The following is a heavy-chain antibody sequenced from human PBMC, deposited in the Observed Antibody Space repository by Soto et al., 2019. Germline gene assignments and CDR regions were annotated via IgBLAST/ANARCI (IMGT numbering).Heavy chain of an antibody. D-gene: IGHD2-15*01. V-gene: IGHV3-30-3*01. CDR1: GFTFSSYA. CDR3: ARVPSSSGRAHFDY. Sequence: QVQLVESGGGVVQPGRSLRLSCAASGFTFSSYAMHWVRQAPGKGLGWVAVISYDGSNKYYADSVKGRFTISRDNSKNPLYLQMNSLRAEDTAVYYCARVPSSSGRAHFDYGGQGTMVTVSS. J-gene: IGHJ4*02. CDR2: ISYDGSNK.